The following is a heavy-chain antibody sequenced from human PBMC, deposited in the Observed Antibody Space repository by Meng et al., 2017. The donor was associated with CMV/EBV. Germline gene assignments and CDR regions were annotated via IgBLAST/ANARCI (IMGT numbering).Heavy chain of an antibody. CDR2: IIPVFETA. CDR3: ARGGDSWYSDY. CDR1: GGTFSTFA. D-gene: IGHD1-26*01. Sequence: VHFVESGAEVKKPGSSVNVSSKTSGGTFSTFAISWVRQAPGEGLEWMGGIIPVFETANYAERFQDRGTITADDSTTTAYMELSSLRADDTALYFCARGGDSWYSDYWGQGTLVTVSS. V-gene: IGHV1-69*12. J-gene: IGHJ4*02.